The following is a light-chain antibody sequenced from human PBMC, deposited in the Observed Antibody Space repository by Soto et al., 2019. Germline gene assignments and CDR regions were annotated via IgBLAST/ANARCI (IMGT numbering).Light chain of an antibody. V-gene: IGKV3-15*01. CDR2: GTS. CDR1: QSVSSN. CDR3: QQYNNWPPT. J-gene: IGKJ2*01. Sequence: EIVMTQSPATLSVSPGERATLSCRASQSVSSNLAWYQQKPGQAPRLLIYGTSTGATGIPAMFSGSSSATEFTLAIRSLQSEDFAVYSYQQYNNWPPTSGLSTAMEIK.